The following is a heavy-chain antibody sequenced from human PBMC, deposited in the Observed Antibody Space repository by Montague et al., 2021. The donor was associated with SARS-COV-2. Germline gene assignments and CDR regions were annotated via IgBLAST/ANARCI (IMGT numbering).Heavy chain of an antibody. CDR1: GGSFSDYY. Sequence: SETLSLTCAVYGGSFSDYYWSWIRQPPGKGLEWIGEINHRGTSKYNTSLKSRVSISLDTSKNQSSLYLSSVTAADTAVYYCARGRQHFNMIVVVMTGGEYYFDXWGQGTLVTVSS. J-gene: IGHJ4*02. D-gene: IGHD3-22*01. CDR3: ARGRQHFNMIVVVMTGGEYYFDX. CDR2: INHRGTS. V-gene: IGHV4-34*01.